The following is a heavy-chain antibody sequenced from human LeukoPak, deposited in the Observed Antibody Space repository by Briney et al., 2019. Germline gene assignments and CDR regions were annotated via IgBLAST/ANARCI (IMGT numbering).Heavy chain of an antibody. CDR2: ISDSGGST. CDR3: VKRGIMIRKVIIVGFQKEAYYFDC. CDR1: GLSFSNYA. Sequence: GGSLRLSCAASGLSFSNYAMSWVCHAPGEGLELVSGISDSGGSTHYADSVKGRCIIYRDNSKNPLYLQMNSPRAEETAVYYCVKRGIMIRKVIIVGFQKEAYYFDCWGQGTLVTVSS. V-gene: IGHV3-23*01. D-gene: IGHD3-10*01. J-gene: IGHJ4*02.